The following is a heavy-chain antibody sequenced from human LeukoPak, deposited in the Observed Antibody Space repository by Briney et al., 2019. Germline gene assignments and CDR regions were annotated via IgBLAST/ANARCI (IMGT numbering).Heavy chain of an antibody. V-gene: IGHV3-11*01. CDR3: AVGAKRGLFDY. D-gene: IGHD1-26*01. J-gene: IGHJ4*02. CDR1: GFTFSDYY. Sequence: GGSLRLSCAASGFTFSDYYMSWIRQAPGKGLEWVSYISSSGSTIYYADSVKGRFTISRDNAKNSLYLQMDSLRAEDTAVYYCAVGAKRGLFDYWGQGTLVTVSS. CDR2: ISSSGSTI.